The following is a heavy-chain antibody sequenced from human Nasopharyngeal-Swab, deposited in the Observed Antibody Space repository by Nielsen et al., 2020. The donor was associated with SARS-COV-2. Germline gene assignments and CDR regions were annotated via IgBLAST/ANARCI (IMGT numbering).Heavy chain of an antibody. J-gene: IGHJ4*02. CDR3: ARLYDSSTKLDY. CDR2: INHSGST. D-gene: IGHD3-22*01. Sequence: VRQMPGKGLEWIGEINHSGSTNYNPSLKSRVTISVDTSKNQFSLKLSSVTAADTAVYYCARLYDSSTKLDYWGQGTLVTVSS. V-gene: IGHV4-34*01.